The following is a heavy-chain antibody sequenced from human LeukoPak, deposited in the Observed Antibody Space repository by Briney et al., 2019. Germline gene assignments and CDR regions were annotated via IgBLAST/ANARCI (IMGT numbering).Heavy chain of an antibody. CDR2: INRDGNDT. V-gene: IGHV3-74*03. CDR3: AREEEYTYGLSSDY. Sequence: GGSLRLSCAASGFTFSDYTVTWVRQAPGKGLVWVSRINRDGNDTMYADSVKGRFTISRDNAKNTLYLQMNSLRAEDTAVYYCAREEEYTYGLSSDYWGRGTLVTVSS. CDR1: GFTFSDYT. D-gene: IGHD5-18*01. J-gene: IGHJ4*02.